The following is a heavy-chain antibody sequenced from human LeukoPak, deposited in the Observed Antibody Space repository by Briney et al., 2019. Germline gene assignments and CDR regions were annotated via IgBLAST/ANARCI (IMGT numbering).Heavy chain of an antibody. J-gene: IGHJ4*02. CDR1: GYTLTELS. D-gene: IGHD3-22*01. CDR2: FDPEDGET. CDR3: APMLYDSSGYYFDY. V-gene: IGHV1-24*01. Sequence: GASVKVSCKVSGYTLTELSMHWVRQAPGKGLEWMGGFDPEDGETIYAQKFQGRVTMTEDTSTDTAYMELSSLRSEDTAVYYCAPMLYDSSGYYFDYWGQGTLVTVSS.